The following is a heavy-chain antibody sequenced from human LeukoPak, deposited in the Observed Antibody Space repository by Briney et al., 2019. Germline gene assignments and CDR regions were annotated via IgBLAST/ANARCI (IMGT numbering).Heavy chain of an antibody. CDR1: GFTVSSNY. J-gene: IGHJ4*02. V-gene: IGHV3-66*01. CDR3: ASKSSGWLIGYYFDY. Sequence: PGESLRLSCAASGFTVSSNYMSWVRQAPGKGLEWVSVIYSGGSTYYADSVKGRFTISRDNSKNTLYLQMNSLRAEDTAVYYCASKSSGWLIGYYFDYWGQGTLVTVSS. CDR2: IYSGGST. D-gene: IGHD6-19*01.